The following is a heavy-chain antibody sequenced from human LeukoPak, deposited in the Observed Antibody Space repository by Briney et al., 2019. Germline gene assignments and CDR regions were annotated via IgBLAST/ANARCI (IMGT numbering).Heavy chain of an antibody. Sequence: ASVKVSCKASGYTFTSYGISWVRQAPGQGLEWMGWISAYNGNTNYAQKLQGRVTMTTDTSTSTAYMELRSLRSDDTAVYYCARSRYYDSSGYYFLYYYYYMDVWGQGTTVTVSS. V-gene: IGHV1-18*01. J-gene: IGHJ6*03. D-gene: IGHD3-22*01. CDR1: GYTFTSYG. CDR2: ISAYNGNT. CDR3: ARSRYYDSSGYYFLYYYYYMDV.